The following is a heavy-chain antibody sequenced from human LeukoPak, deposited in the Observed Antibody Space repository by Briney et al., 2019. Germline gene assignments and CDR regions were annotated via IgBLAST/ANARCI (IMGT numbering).Heavy chain of an antibody. Sequence: GASVKVSCKASGYTFTSYDINWVRQATGQGLEWMGWMNPNSGNTGYAQKFQGRVTMTRNTSISTAYMELSSLRSEDTAVYYCARHPSIVVVPAAPLLQGMDVWGQGTTVTVS. J-gene: IGHJ6*02. CDR3: ARHPSIVVVPAAPLLQGMDV. CDR2: MNPNSGNT. D-gene: IGHD2-2*01. CDR1: GYTFTSYD. V-gene: IGHV1-8*01.